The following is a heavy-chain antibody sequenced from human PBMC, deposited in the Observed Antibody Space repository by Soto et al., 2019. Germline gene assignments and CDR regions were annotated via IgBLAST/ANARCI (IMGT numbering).Heavy chain of an antibody. Sequence: QVQLVESGGGVVQPWRSLRLSCAASGFTFSSYGMHWVRQAPGQGLEWVAVIWYDGSNKYYADSVKGRFTISRDNSKNTLHLQMNSLRAEDTAVYYCARARRGLWFGELGFWGQGTLVTVS. CDR1: GFTFSSYG. CDR2: IWYDGSNK. CDR3: ARARRGLWFGELGF. D-gene: IGHD3-10*01. J-gene: IGHJ4*02. V-gene: IGHV3-33*01.